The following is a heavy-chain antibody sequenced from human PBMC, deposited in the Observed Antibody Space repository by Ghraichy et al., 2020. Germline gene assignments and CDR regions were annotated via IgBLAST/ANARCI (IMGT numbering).Heavy chain of an antibody. Sequence: SETLSLTCTVSGDSITRVHYYWGWIRQPPGKGLEWIGTIYYSGTTVPNPSLKSRGTRSMNPSSNQFSLRLNAVSAEDTAVYYCACKQWVDYYFESWGQGTLVTVSS. CDR2: IYYSGTT. CDR3: ACKQWVDYYFES. V-gene: IGHV4-39*01. J-gene: IGHJ4*02. CDR1: GDSITRVHYY. D-gene: IGHD6-19*01.